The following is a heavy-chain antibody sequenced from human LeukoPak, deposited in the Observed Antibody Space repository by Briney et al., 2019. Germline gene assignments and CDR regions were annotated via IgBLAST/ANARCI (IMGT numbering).Heavy chain of an antibody. D-gene: IGHD4-17*01. CDR2: ISYDGSNK. J-gene: IGHJ4*02. CDR3: AKELYGDYGIFDY. Sequence: GGSLRLSCAASGFTFSSYGMHWVRQAPGKGLEWVAVISYDGSNKYYADSVKGRFTIPRDNSENTLYLQMNSLRAEDTAVYYCAKELYGDYGIFDYWGQGTLVTVSS. CDR1: GFTFSSYG. V-gene: IGHV3-30*18.